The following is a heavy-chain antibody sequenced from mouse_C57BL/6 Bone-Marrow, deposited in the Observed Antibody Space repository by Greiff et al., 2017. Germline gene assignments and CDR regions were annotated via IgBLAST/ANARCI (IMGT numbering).Heavy chain of an antibody. CDR2: IYPRSGNT. J-gene: IGHJ2*01. D-gene: IGHD1-1*01. CDR1: GYTFTSYG. Sequence: VQLQQSGAELARPGASVKLSCKASGYTFTSYGISWVKQRTGQGLEWIGEIYPRSGNTYYNEKFKGKATLTADKSSSTAYMELRSLTSEDSAVXFCARWETTVVNCDYWGQGTTLTVSS. V-gene: IGHV1-81*01. CDR3: ARWETTVVNCDY.